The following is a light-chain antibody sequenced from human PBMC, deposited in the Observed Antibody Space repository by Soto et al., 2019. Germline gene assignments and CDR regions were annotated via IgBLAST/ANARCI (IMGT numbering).Light chain of an antibody. V-gene: IGKV3-20*01. CDR3: QQYEAVVT. J-gene: IGKJ1*01. CDR1: QSVSSGY. Sequence: EIVLTQSPGTLSLSPGERGTLSCRASQSVSSGYLAWYQQKPGQAPRLLIYDASSRATGIPDRFSGSGSGTDFTLTISRLEPEDVAVYYCQQYEAVVTFGQGTKVDIK. CDR2: DAS.